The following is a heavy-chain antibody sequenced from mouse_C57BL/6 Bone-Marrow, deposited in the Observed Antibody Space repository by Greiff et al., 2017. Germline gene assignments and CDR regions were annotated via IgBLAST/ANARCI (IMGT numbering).Heavy chain of an antibody. V-gene: IGHV1-69*01. CDR2: IDPSDSYT. D-gene: IGHD2-3*01. CDR3: ARCDGYSFAY. CDR1: GYTFTSYW. Sequence: VQLQQPGAELVMPGASVKLSCKASGYTFTSYWMHWMKQRPGQGLEWIGEIDPSDSYTNYNQKFKGKSTLTVDKSSSTAYMQLSSLTSEDSAVYYCARCDGYSFAYWGQGTLVTVSA. J-gene: IGHJ3*01.